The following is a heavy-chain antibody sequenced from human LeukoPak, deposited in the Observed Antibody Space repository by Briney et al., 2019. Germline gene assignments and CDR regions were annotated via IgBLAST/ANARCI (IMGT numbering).Heavy chain of an antibody. D-gene: IGHD6-19*01. CDR2: ISGSGGST. CDR3: TTDSTTSVAGIFDS. Sequence: GGSLRLSCAASGFTFSGYVMTWVRQAPGKGLEWVSTISGSGGSTYYADFVKGRFAISRDSSKNTLYLQISSLRAEDTAVYYCTTDSTTSVAGIFDSWGQGTLVTVSS. V-gene: IGHV3-23*01. CDR1: GFTFSGYV. J-gene: IGHJ4*02.